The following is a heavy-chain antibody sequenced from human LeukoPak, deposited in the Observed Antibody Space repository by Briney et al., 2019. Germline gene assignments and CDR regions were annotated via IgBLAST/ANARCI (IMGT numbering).Heavy chain of an antibody. CDR1: GGSFSGYY. CDR3: ASLVVTSYFQH. Sequence: SETLSLTCAVYGGSFSGYYWSWIRQPPGKGVEWIGEINHSGSTNYNPSLKSRVTISVDTSKNQFSLKLSSVTAADTAVYYCASLVVTSYFQHWGQGTLVTVSS. J-gene: IGHJ1*01. CDR2: INHSGST. D-gene: IGHD2-21*01. V-gene: IGHV4-34*01.